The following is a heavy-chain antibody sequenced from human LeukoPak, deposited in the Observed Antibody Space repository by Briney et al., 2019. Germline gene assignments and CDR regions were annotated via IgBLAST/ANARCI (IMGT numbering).Heavy chain of an antibody. V-gene: IGHV4-39*01. Sequence: PSETLSLTCTVSGGSISSSTYYWGWIRQPPGKGLEWIGSISYSGRTNYNQSLKSRVTISVDTSKNQFSLKLSSVTAADTAVYYCARHDDLYSSIDYWGQGTLVTVSS. CDR1: GGSISSSTYY. CDR2: ISYSGRT. J-gene: IGHJ4*02. D-gene: IGHD6-13*01. CDR3: ARHDDLYSSIDY.